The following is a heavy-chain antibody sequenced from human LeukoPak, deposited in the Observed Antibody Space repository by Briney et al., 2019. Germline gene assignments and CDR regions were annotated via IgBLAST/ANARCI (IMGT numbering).Heavy chain of an antibody. CDR3: ARRKPSSYGFDS. CDR1: GFTFSSYS. Sequence: GGSLRLSCAASGFTFSSYSLYWVRQAPGKGLECVSGISGNGGSIYYANSVKGRFTISRDNSNNTLYLQMGSLRPEDMALYYCARRKPSSYGFDSWGQETLVTVSS. D-gene: IGHD3-10*01. CDR2: ISGNGGSI. V-gene: IGHV3-64*01. J-gene: IGHJ4*02.